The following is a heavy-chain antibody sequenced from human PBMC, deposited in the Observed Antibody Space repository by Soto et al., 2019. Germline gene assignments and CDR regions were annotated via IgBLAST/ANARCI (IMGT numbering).Heavy chain of an antibody. D-gene: IGHD3-22*01. CDR2: IKPDGGQK. J-gene: IGHJ3*02. CDR1: GFTFSSYW. Sequence: LRLSCAASGFTFSSYWMSWVRQAPGKGLEWVANIKPDGGQKWYVDSVKGRFTISRDNAKKSLYLQMNSLRAEDTAVYYCARGDYYDTSGPFSEAFDIWGQGTMVTVSS. CDR3: ARGDYYDTSGPFSEAFDI. V-gene: IGHV3-7*04.